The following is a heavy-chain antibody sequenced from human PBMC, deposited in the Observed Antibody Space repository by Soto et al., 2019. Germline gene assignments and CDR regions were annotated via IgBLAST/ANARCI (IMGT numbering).Heavy chain of an antibody. J-gene: IGHJ6*02. CDR3: AKDMVNTPRWMHTYYYYGMDV. CDR2: ISWNIGSI. V-gene: IGHV3-9*01. D-gene: IGHD5-12*01. CDR1: GFTFDDYS. Sequence: FLRLYFAAPGFTFDDYSEHWVGQAPGKGLEWVSGISWNIGSIGYADSVKGRFTISRDNAKNSLYLQMNSLRAEDTALYYCAKDMVNTPRWMHTYYYYGMDVWAQGTTVTVSS.